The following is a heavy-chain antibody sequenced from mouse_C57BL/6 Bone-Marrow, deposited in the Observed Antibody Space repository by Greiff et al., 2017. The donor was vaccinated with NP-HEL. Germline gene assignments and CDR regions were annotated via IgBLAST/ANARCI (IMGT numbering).Heavy chain of an antibody. V-gene: IGHV14-1*01. CDR3: TTWDSSGYVDYFDY. D-gene: IGHD3-2*02. CDR2: IDPEDGDT. CDR1: GFNITDYY. Sequence: EVQLQQSGAELVRPGASVKLSCTASGFNITDYYMHWVKQRPEQGLEWIGRIDPEDGDTEYAPKFQGKATMTADTSSNTAYLQLSSLTSEDTAVYYCTTWDSSGYVDYFDYWGQGTTLTVSS. J-gene: IGHJ2*01.